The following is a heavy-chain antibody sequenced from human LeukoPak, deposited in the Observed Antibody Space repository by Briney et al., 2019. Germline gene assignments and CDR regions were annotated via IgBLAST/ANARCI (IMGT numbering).Heavy chain of an antibody. CDR3: AKDLYDYVWGSYRYDY. V-gene: IGHV3-30*18. CDR2: ISYDGSNK. J-gene: IGHJ4*02. Sequence: GGSLRLSCAASGFTFSSYGMHWVRQAPGKGLEWVAVISYDGSNKYYADSVKGRFTISRDNSKNTLYLQMNSLRAEDTAVYYCAKDLYDYVWGSYRYDYWGQGTLVTVSS. CDR1: GFTFSSYG. D-gene: IGHD3-16*02.